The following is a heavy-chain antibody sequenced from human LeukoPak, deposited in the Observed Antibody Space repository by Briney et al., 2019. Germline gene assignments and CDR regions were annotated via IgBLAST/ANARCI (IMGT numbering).Heavy chain of an antibody. D-gene: IGHD3-3*01. J-gene: IGHJ4*02. Sequence: SETLSLTCTVSGNSISSYYWSWIRQPPGKGLEWIGYIYYSGSTNYNPSLKSRVTISVDTSKNQFSLKLSSVTAADTAVYYCARTYYDFWSGYSSFDYWGQGTLVTVSS. CDR1: GNSISSYY. V-gene: IGHV4-59*01. CDR2: IYYSGST. CDR3: ARTYYDFWSGYSSFDY.